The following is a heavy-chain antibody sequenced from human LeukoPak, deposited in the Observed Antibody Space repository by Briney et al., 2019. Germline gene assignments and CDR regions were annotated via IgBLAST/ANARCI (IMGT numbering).Heavy chain of an antibody. D-gene: IGHD5-24*01. V-gene: IGHV4-59*01. CDR2: IYNSGST. Sequence: SETLSLTCTVSGGSISTYYWSWIRQPPGKGLEWIGYIYNSGSTNYNPSLKSRVTISVDTSKNQFSLKLSSVTAADTAVYYCARVSGGWLMGSLVFDYWGQGTLVTVSS. CDR3: ARVSGGWLMGSLVFDY. CDR1: GGSISTYY. J-gene: IGHJ4*02.